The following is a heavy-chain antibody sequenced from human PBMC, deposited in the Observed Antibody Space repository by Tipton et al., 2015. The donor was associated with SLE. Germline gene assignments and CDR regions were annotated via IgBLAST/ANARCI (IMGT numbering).Heavy chain of an antibody. CDR2: ISSSSSTI. CDR1: GFTFSSYS. Sequence: SLRLSCAASGFTFSSYSMNWVRQAPGKGLEWVSYISSSSSTIKYADSVKGRFTICRDNAKNSLYLQMNSLRAEDTAVYYCARVARLAAAAGHFDYWGQGTLVTVSS. V-gene: IGHV3-48*01. J-gene: IGHJ4*02. D-gene: IGHD6-13*01. CDR3: ARVARLAAAAGHFDY.